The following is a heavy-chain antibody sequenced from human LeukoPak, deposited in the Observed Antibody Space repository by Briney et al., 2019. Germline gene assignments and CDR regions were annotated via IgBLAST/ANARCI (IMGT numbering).Heavy chain of an antibody. CDR2: IYSGGST. CDR3: ARESGSSGYTFDY. D-gene: IGHD3-22*01. Sequence: PGGSLRLSCAASGFTFSSYGMHWVRQAPGKGLEWVSVIYSGGSTYYADSVKGRFTISRDNSKNTLYLQMNSLRAEDTAVYYRARESGSSGYTFDYWGQGTLVTVSS. CDR1: GFTFSSYG. J-gene: IGHJ4*02. V-gene: IGHV3-66*01.